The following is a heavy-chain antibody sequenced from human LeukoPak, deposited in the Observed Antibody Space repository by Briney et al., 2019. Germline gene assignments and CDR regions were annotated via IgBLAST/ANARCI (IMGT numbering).Heavy chain of an antibody. J-gene: IGHJ4*02. D-gene: IGHD6-19*01. CDR3: AHNTGRWLVTY. CDR2: IYWDDDK. Sequence: TLSLTCTVSGGSISSYYWSWIRQPPGKALEWLALIYWDDDKRYSPSLKSRLTITKDTSKNQVVLTMTNMDPVDTATYYCAHNTGRWLVTYWGQGTLVTVSS. V-gene: IGHV2-5*08. CDR1: GGSISSYYW.